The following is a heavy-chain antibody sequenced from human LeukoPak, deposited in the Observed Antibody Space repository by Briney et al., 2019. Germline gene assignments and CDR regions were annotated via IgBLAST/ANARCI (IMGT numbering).Heavy chain of an antibody. Sequence: PSETLSLTCTVSGDSISNSGYYWDWIRQSPGKGLEWIGSINHSGTTYYEPSLKSRVTISVDASKNQFSLKLSSVTAADTTIYFCARKKLVGRGYFDFWGRGIPVTVSS. J-gene: IGHJ4*02. CDR3: ARKKLVGRGYFDF. V-gene: IGHV4-39*01. D-gene: IGHD6-13*01. CDR2: INHSGTT. CDR1: GDSISNSGYY.